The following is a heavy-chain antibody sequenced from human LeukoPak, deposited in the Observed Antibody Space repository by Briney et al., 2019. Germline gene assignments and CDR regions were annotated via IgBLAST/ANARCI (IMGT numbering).Heavy chain of an antibody. Sequence: ASVKVSCKASGYTFTSYGISWVRQAPGQGLEWMGWINPNSGGTNYAQKFQGRVTMTRDTSISTAYMELSRLRSDDTAVYYCARIYTVIDAFDIWGQGTMVTVSS. CDR2: INPNSGGT. D-gene: IGHD4-17*01. CDR1: GYTFTSYG. CDR3: ARIYTVIDAFDI. V-gene: IGHV1-2*02. J-gene: IGHJ3*02.